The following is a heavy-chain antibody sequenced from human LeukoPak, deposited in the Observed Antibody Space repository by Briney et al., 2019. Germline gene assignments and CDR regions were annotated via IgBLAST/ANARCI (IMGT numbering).Heavy chain of an antibody. CDR3: ARDFPDAFDI. CDR1: GGSISSYY. J-gene: IGHJ3*02. CDR2: IYYSGST. Sequence: SETLSLTCTVSGGSISSYYWSWIRQPPGKGLEWIGYIYYSGSTNYNPSLKSRVTISVDTSKNQFSLKLSSVTAADTAVYYCARDFPDAFDIWGQGTMVTVSS. V-gene: IGHV4-59*12.